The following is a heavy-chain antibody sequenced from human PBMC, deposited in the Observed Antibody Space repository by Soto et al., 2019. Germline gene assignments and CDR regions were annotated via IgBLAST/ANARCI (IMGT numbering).Heavy chain of an antibody. D-gene: IGHD6-6*01. V-gene: IGHV1-2*04. CDR1: GYTFTGYY. J-gene: IGHJ6*02. CDR3: ARDGSEQLEGYYYYYGMDV. CDR2: INPNSGGT. Sequence: GASVKVSCKASGYTFTGYYMHWVRQAPGQGLEWMGWINPNSGGTNYAQKFQGWVTMTRDTSVSTAYMELSRLRSDDTAVYYCARDGSEQLEGYYYYYGMDVWGQGTTVTVSS.